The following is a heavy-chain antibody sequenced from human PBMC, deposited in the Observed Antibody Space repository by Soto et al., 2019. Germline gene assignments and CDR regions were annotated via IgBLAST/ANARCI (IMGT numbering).Heavy chain of an antibody. CDR2: LSDSGDSI. D-gene: IGHD6-13*01. J-gene: IGHJ4*02. Sequence: EVQLLESGGGLVQPGGSLRLSCTASGFTFSSHAMTWVRQAPGKGLEWVSGLSDSGDSIYYADSVKGRFTISRDNSMNTLYLPMNTLRAEDTAIYYCAKVSSSWYAGFFDLWGQGTLVTDSS. CDR3: AKVSSSWYAGFFDL. V-gene: IGHV3-23*01. CDR1: GFTFSSHA.